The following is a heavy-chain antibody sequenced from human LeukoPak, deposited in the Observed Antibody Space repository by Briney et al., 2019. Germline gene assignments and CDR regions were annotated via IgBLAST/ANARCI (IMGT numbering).Heavy chain of an antibody. CDR1: GGSVSSSSYY. D-gene: IGHD1-26*01. J-gene: IGHJ4*02. CDR2: INYSGST. V-gene: IGHV4-39*07. CDR3: ARSIAGEAPNFDW. Sequence: SETLSLTCTVFGGSVSSSSYYWGWIRQPPGKGLEWIGNINYSGSTYYKSSLRSRVTISVDTTKDQFSLKLSSVTAADTAVYYCARSIAGEAPNFDWWGQGTLVTVSS.